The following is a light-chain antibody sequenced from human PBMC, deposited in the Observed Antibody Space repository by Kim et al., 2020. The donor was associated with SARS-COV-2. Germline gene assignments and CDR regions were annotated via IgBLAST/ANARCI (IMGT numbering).Light chain of an antibody. CDR1: SLRSYY. J-gene: IGLJ2*01. CDR3: NSRDSSGVV. V-gene: IGLV3-19*01. Sequence: SAALGKTVRITCQGDSLRSYYASWYQQKPGQAPVLVIYGKNNRPSGIPDRFSGSSSGNTASLTITGAQAEDEADYYCNSRDSSGVVFGGGTQLTVL. CDR2: GKN.